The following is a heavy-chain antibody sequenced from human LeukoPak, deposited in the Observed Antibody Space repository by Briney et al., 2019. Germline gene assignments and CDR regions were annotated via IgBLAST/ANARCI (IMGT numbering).Heavy chain of an antibody. CDR3: AREVHIVVVTATNWFDP. CDR2: INPSGGST. Sequence: ASVKVPCKASGYTFTSYYMHWVRQAPGQGLEWMGIINPSGGSTSYAQKFQGRVTMTRDTSTSTVYMELSSLRSEDTAVYYCAREVHIVVVTATNWFDPWGQGTLVTVSS. V-gene: IGHV1-46*01. J-gene: IGHJ5*02. D-gene: IGHD2-21*02. CDR1: GYTFTSYY.